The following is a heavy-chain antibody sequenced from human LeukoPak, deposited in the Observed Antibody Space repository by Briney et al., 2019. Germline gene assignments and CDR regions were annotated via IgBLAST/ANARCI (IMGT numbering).Heavy chain of an antibody. Sequence: ASVKVSCKASGYTFSSYGFNWVRQAPGQGLEWMGWISVYNANTKYAQKFQGRVTMTTDTSTTTAYMELRSLRSDDTAVYYCATLGDVLRLFPLISLDGMDVWGQGTTVTVSS. CDR1: GYTFSSYG. V-gene: IGHV1-18*01. J-gene: IGHJ6*02. CDR2: ISVYNANT. D-gene: IGHD3-3*01. CDR3: ATLGDVLRLFPLISLDGMDV.